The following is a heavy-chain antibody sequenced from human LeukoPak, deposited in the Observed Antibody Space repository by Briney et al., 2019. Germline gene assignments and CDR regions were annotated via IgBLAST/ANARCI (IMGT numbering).Heavy chain of an antibody. CDR1: GFTFSSYS. V-gene: IGHV3-21*01. CDR2: ISSSSSYI. D-gene: IGHD1-26*01. J-gene: IGHJ4*02. CDR3: ARVHGWWELRPYFDY. Sequence: GGSLRLSCAASGFTFSSYSMNWVRQAPGKGLEWVSSISSSSSYIYYADSVKGRFTISRDNAKNSLYLQMNSLRAEDTAVYYCARVHGWWELRPYFDYWSQGTLVTVSS.